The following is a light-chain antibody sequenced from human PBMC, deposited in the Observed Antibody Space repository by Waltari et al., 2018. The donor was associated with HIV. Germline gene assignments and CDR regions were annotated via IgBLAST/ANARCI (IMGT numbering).Light chain of an antibody. Sequence: QSARTQPPSVSGAPGRRVTISCTRCSPHIGSGYEVHWYQHVPGTAPKLLIYGNSNRPSGVPDRFSGSKSGTSASLAVTGLQAGDEADYYCQSYDSSLSGGVFGGGTKLTVL. CDR1: SPHIGSGYE. V-gene: IGLV1-40*01. CDR2: GNS. CDR3: QSYDSSLSGGV. J-gene: IGLJ3*02.